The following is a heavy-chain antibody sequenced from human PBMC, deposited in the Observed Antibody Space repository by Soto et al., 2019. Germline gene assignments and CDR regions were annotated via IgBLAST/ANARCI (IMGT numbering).Heavy chain of an antibody. J-gene: IGHJ4*02. CDR3: ARDPSVYYYDSSGYYGD. V-gene: IGHV1-18*01. CDR1: GYTFTSYG. Sequence: ASVKVSCKASGYTFTSYGISWVRQAPGQGLEWMGWISAYNGNTNYAQKLQGRVTMTTDTSTSTAYMELRSLRSDDTAVYYCARDPSVYYYDSSGYYGDWGQGTLVTVSS. CDR2: ISAYNGNT. D-gene: IGHD3-22*01.